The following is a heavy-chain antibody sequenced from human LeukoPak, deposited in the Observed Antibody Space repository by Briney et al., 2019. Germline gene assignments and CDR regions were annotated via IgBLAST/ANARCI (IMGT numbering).Heavy chain of an antibody. D-gene: IGHD4-11*01. V-gene: IGHV3-30-3*01. Sequence: PGGSLRLSCAASGFTFSIYAIHWVRQAPGKGLEWVAVISYDGSNKYYADSVKGRFTISRDNSKNTLYLQMNSLRAEDTAVYYCARDLVTTRYFDYWGQGTLVTVSS. J-gene: IGHJ4*02. CDR2: ISYDGSNK. CDR3: ARDLVTTRYFDY. CDR1: GFTFSIYA.